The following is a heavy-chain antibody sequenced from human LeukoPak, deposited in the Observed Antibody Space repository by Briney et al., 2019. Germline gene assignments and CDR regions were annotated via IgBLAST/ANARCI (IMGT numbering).Heavy chain of an antibody. CDR2: ISTSSNYI. V-gene: IGHV3-21*01. CDR1: GFTFSTYA. D-gene: IGHD2-8*02. CDR3: ARVKGTGFDV. Sequence: PGGSLRLSCAASGFTFSTYAMSWVRQAPGKGLEWVSSISTSSNYIYYADSVKGRFTISRDNAENSLYLQMNSLRAEDTAVYYCARVKGTGFDVWGQGTMVTVSS. J-gene: IGHJ3*01.